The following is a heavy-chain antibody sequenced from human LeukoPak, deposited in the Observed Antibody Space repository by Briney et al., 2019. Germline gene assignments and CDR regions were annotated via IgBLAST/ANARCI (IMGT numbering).Heavy chain of an antibody. D-gene: IGHD3-10*01. CDR3: ARMVGLVSDF. CDR1: GDSVSSNSAA. J-gene: IGHJ4*02. V-gene: IGHV6-1*01. CDR2: TYYRSKWHS. Sequence: SQTLSLTCALSGDSVSSNSAAWNWIRQSPARGLEWLGRTYYRSKWHSYYESSVKSPITINPDTSKNPFSLQLKSVTPEDTAVYYCARMVGLVSDFWGQGTLVTVSS.